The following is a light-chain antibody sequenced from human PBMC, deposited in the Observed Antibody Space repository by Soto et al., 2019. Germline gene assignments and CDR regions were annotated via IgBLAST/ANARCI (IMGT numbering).Light chain of an antibody. CDR1: QSVSTN. V-gene: IGKV3-15*01. CDR2: GAP. CDR3: QQYDIWPPT. Sequence: EIVMTQSPAILSVSPGERATLSCRASQSVSTNLAWFQQKPGQTPRLLFNGAPTRATGIPARSTGSGSGTEFILTISSLQSEDFAVYYCQQYDIWPPTFGQGTKVDIK. J-gene: IGKJ1*01.